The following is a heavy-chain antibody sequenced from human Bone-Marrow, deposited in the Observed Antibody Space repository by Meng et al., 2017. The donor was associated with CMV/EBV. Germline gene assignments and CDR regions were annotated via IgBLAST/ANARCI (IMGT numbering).Heavy chain of an antibody. CDR1: GFTFSKYG. V-gene: IGHV3-33*06. J-gene: IGHJ6*02. CDR3: AKDYSSYDYHYGMDV. Sequence: SLKIPCAASGFTFSKYGMHWVRQAPGKGLELVAVIWYDGSYKYYADSVKCRFTISRDNHKSTLYMQMNSLRAEDTAVYYCAKDYSSYDYHYGMDVWGQGTTVTVSS. CDR2: IWYDGSYK. D-gene: IGHD4-11*01.